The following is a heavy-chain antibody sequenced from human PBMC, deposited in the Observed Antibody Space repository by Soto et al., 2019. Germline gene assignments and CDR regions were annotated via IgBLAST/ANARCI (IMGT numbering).Heavy chain of an antibody. Sequence: SETLTLTCTVSGFSIIRYDWTWVLQTPGKGLEWIGYIYYSGSTNYNPSLKSRVTISVDTYKNQFSLKLSSVTAADTAVYYCAREAQYNWNHDDAFDIWGQGTMVT. CDR1: GFSIIRYD. D-gene: IGHD1-20*01. CDR2: IYYSGST. J-gene: IGHJ3*02. V-gene: IGHV4-59*01. CDR3: AREAQYNWNHDDAFDI.